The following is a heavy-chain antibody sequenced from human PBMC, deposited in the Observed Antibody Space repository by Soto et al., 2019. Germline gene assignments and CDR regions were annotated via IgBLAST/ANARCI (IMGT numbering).Heavy chain of an antibody. CDR2: ISGSGYST. CDR1: GFTFSSYA. Sequence: GGFLRLSCAASGFTFSSYAMSWVRQAPGKGLEWVSAISGSGYSTYYADSVKGRFTISRDNSKNTLYVQMNSLRAEDTAIYYCAKNSETSAYGNHDYWGQGTLVTVSS. D-gene: IGHD5-12*01. J-gene: IGHJ4*02. V-gene: IGHV3-23*01. CDR3: AKNSETSAYGNHDY.